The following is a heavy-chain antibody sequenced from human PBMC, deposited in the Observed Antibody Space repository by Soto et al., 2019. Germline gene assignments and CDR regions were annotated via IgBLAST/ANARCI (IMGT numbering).Heavy chain of an antibody. CDR3: ARGSRIAVAGNPFSDY. CDR1: GYILTGNY. J-gene: IGHJ4*02. V-gene: IGHV1-2*04. D-gene: IGHD6-19*01. CDR2: INPNSGDT. Sequence: ASVKVSCKASGYILTGNYMHWVRQAPGQGLEWMGWINPNSGDTNYAQKFQGWVTMTRDTSISTGYMELSRLTFDDTAVYYCARGSRIAVAGNPFSDYWGQGTLVTVS.